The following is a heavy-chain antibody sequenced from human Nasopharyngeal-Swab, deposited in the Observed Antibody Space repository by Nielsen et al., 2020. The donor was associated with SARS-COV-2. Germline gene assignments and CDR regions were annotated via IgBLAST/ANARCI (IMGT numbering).Heavy chain of an antibody. V-gene: IGHV3-33*01. CDR1: GFTFSSYG. Sequence: GESLKISCAASGFTFSSYGMHWVRQAPGKGLAWVAVIWYDGSNKYYADSVKGRFTISRDNSKNTLYLQMNSLRAEDTAVYYCARAPLGYCSGGSCLPDYWGQGTLVTVSS. J-gene: IGHJ4*02. CDR2: IWYDGSNK. CDR3: ARAPLGYCSGGSCLPDY. D-gene: IGHD2-15*01.